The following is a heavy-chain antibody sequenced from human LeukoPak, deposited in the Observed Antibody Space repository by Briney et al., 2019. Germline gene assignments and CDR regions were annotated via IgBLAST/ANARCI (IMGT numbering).Heavy chain of an antibody. J-gene: IGHJ4*02. D-gene: IGHD3-22*01. CDR2: ISWNSGSI. CDR3: AKDSQGYYDSSGYFTFDY. V-gene: IGHV3-9*01. CDR1: GFTFDDYA. Sequence: GGSLRLSCAASGFTFDDYAMHWVRQAPGKGLEWVSGISWNSGSIGYADSVKGRFTISRDNAKNSLYLQMNSLRAEDTALYYCAKDSQGYYDSSGYFTFDYWGQGTLVTVSS.